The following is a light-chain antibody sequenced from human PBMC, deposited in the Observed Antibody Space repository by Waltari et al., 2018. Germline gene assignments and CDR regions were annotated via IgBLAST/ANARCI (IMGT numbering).Light chain of an antibody. V-gene: IGKV1-NL1*01. CDR3: QQYYDSPLTT. CDR1: HDISNS. CDR2: STS. Sequence: DIQMTQSPSSLSASVGDRVTIICRASHDISNSLAWYQQKPGKAPKLLLYSTSKLESVVPSRFSGSGSVTDYTLTITSLQPEDFASYYCQQYYDSPLTTFGGGTKVEI. J-gene: IGKJ4*01.